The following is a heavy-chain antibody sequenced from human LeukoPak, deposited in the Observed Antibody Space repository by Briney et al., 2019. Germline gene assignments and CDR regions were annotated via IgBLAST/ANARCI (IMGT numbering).Heavy chain of an antibody. J-gene: IGHJ6*03. CDR3: ARDPMTTEGYYYYYMDV. CDR1: GFTFSDYY. D-gene: IGHD4-11*01. Sequence: GGXXXLSCAASGFTFSDYYMSWLRQAPGKGLEGVSYISSSGSTIYYADSVKGRFTISRDNPKNSLYLQMNSLRAEDTAVYYCARDPMTTEGYYYYYMDVWGKGTTVTVSS. V-gene: IGHV3-11*04. CDR2: ISSSGSTI.